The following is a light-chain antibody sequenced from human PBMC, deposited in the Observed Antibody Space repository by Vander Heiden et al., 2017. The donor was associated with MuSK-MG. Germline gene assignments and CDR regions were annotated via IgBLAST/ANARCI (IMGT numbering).Light chain of an antibody. CDR2: AVT. CDR3: SSYTSSSPFLYV. J-gene: IGLJ1*01. V-gene: IGLV2-14*01. CDR1: SSDVGAYNF. Sequence: QSALTQPASVSGSPGQSITISCTGTSSDVGAYNFVSWYQQHPGRAPKLMIWAVTNRPSGVSNRFSCSRSGNTASLTISGLQAEDEADYDCSSYTSSSPFLYVFGTGTKVTVL.